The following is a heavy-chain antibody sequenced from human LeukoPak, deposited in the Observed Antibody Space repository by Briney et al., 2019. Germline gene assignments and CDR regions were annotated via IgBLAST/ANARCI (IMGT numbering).Heavy chain of an antibody. CDR3: ARDRGYSYYQFYMDV. Sequence: GASVKLSCKASGGTFSSYAISWVRQAPGPGLEWMGGIIPFFGTTNYAQKFQGRVTITADKSTTTAYMELSSLRSEDTAVYYRARDRGYSYYQFYMDVWGKGTTVTVSS. D-gene: IGHD5-24*01. J-gene: IGHJ6*03. CDR1: GGTFSSYA. V-gene: IGHV1-69*06. CDR2: IIPFFGTT.